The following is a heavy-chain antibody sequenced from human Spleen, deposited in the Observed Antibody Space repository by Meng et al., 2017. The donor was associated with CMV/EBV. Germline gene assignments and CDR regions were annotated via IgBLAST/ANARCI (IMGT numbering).Heavy chain of an antibody. Sequence: GESLKISCVASGFAFGSYTMTWVRQSAEKGLETVAMVSAIDDSTYYADFVKGRFIISRDNSKNTVYLQMNSLRGGDTAVYFCARDRIPPMLSIGGYYGMDVWGQGTAVTVSS. CDR1: GFAFGSYT. CDR3: ARDRIPPMLSIGGYYGMDV. CDR2: VSAIDDST. D-gene: IGHD3-16*01. J-gene: IGHJ6*02. V-gene: IGHV3-23*01.